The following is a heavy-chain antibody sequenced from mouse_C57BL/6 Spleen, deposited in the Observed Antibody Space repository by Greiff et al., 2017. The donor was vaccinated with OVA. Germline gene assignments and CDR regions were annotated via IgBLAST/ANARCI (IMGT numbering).Heavy chain of an antibody. J-gene: IGHJ1*03. V-gene: IGHV1-74*01. CDR3: AMFPAYYSNYGRYFDV. Sequence: VQLQQPGAELVKPGASVKVSCKASGYTFTSYWMHWVKQRPGQGLEWIGRIHPSDSDTNYNQKFKGKATLTVDKSSSTAYMQLSSLTSEDSAVYYCAMFPAYYSNYGRYFDVWGTGTTVTVSS. CDR2: IHPSDSDT. CDR1: GYTFTSYW. D-gene: IGHD2-5*01.